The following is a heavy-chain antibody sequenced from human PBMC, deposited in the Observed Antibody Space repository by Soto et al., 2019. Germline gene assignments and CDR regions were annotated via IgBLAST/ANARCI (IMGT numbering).Heavy chain of an antibody. CDR2: IYYSGST. Sequence: SETLSLTCTVSGGSISSSSYYWGWIRQPPGKGLEWIGSIYYSGSTYYNPSLKSRVTISVDTSKNQFSLKLSSVTAADTAVYYCARRIHYHGSGSYFFDYWGQRTLVTVSS. CDR1: GGSISSSSYY. V-gene: IGHV4-39*01. J-gene: IGHJ4*02. CDR3: ARRIHYHGSGSYFFDY. D-gene: IGHD3-10*01.